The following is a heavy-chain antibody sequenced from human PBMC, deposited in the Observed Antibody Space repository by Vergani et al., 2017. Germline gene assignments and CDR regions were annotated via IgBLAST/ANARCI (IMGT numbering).Heavy chain of an antibody. CDR1: GGSLSGYY. D-gene: IGHD3-10*01. J-gene: IGHJ5*02. CDR3: ARTTYGSGSYYGVA. CDR2: IYHSGST. V-gene: IGHV4-34*01. Sequence: QVQLQQWGPGLLKPSETLSLTCAVYGGSLSGYYWSWIRLAPGKGLEWIGSIYHSGSTYYNPSLKSRVTISVDTSKNQFSLKLSSVTAADTAVYYCARTTYGSGSYYGVAWGQGTLVTVSS.